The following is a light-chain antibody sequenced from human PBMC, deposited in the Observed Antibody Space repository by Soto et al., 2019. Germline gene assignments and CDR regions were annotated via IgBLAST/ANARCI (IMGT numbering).Light chain of an antibody. V-gene: IGKV1-39*01. CDR1: QSISSY. Sequence: DIQMTQSPSSLSASVGDRVTITCRASQSISSYLNWYQQKPGKAPKFLIYAASSLQSGVPSRFSGSGSGTDFTLTISSLQPEDFATYSCQQTYRTPLTFGGGTKVDIK. CDR3: QQTYRTPLT. J-gene: IGKJ4*01. CDR2: AAS.